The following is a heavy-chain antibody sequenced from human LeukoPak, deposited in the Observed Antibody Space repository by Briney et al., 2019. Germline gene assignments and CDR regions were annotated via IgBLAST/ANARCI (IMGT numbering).Heavy chain of an antibody. CDR3: TTNAAALDY. J-gene: IGHJ4*02. CDR2: MNPSDNGV. CDR1: GYTFTDHY. D-gene: IGHD6-13*01. V-gene: IGHV1-2*02. Sequence: ASVKVSCKASGYTFTDHYIHWVRQAPGQGLEWMGWMNPSDNGVNYAQKFQGRVAMTRDTSISTAYVEVTRLTSDDTAVYYCTTNAAALDYWGQGTLVTISS.